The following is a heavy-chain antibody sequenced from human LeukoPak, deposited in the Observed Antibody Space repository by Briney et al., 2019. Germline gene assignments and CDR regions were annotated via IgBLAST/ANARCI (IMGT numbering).Heavy chain of an antibody. CDR2: VSGIGYNT. CDR1: GFTFSTYA. V-gene: IGHV3-23*01. J-gene: IGHJ4*02. D-gene: IGHD6-13*01. CDR3: AKGRSSSWFPFDY. Sequence: GGSLRLSCAASGFTFSTYAMSWVRQAPGKGLEWVSVVSGIGYNTYYADSVKGRFTISRDNSKNTLYLQMNSLRVEDTAVYYCAKGRSSSWFPFDYWGQGTLVTVSS.